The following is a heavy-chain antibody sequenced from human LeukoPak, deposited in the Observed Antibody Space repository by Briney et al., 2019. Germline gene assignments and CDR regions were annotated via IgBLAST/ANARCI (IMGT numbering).Heavy chain of an antibody. CDR2: ISGSGGST. CDR3: AKVHETGYSSGWYVY. D-gene: IGHD6-19*01. V-gene: IGHV3-23*01. Sequence: GGSLRLSCAASGFTFSSYWMSWVRQAPGKGLEWVSAISGSGGSTYYADSVKGRFTISRDNSKNTLYLQMNSLRAEDTAVYYCAKVHETGYSSGWYVYWGQGTLVTVSS. CDR1: GFTFSSYW. J-gene: IGHJ4*02.